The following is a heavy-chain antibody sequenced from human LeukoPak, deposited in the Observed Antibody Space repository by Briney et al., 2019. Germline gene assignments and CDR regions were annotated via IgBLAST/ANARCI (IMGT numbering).Heavy chain of an antibody. CDR3: ARHAAIAAAGTSRRRLQYYFDY. CDR2: INHSGST. J-gene: IGHJ4*02. D-gene: IGHD6-13*01. Sequence: SETLSLTCTVSGGSISSYYWSWIRQPPGKGLEWIGEINHSGSTNYNPSLKSRVTISVDTSKNQFSLKLSSVTAADTAAYYCARHAAIAAAGTSRRRLQYYFDYWGQGTLVTVSS. V-gene: IGHV4-34*01. CDR1: GGSISSYY.